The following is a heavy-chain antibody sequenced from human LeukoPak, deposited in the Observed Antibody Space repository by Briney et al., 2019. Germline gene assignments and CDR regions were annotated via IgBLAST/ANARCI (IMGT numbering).Heavy chain of an antibody. CDR2: ISAYNGNT. CDR1: GYTFTSYG. CDR3: ARAQGFGGSWYFDY. D-gene: IGHD1-26*01. V-gene: IGHV1-18*01. J-gene: IGHJ4*02. Sequence: ASVKVSCEASGYTFTSYGISWVRQAPGQGLEWMGWISAYNGNTNYAQKLQGRVTMTTDTSTSTAYMELRSLRSDDTAVYYCARAQGFGGSWYFDYWGQGTLVTVSS.